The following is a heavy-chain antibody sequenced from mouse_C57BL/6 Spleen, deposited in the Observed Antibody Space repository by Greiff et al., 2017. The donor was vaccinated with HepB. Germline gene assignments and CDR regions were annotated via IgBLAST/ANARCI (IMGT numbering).Heavy chain of an antibody. D-gene: IGHD1-1*01. CDR1: GYTFTSYW. Sequence: QVQLQQPGAELVRPGSSVKLSCKASGYTFTSYWMDWVKQRPGQGLEWIGNIYPSDSETHYNQKFKDKATLTVDKSSSTAYMQLRSLTSEDSAVYYCARRHYYGSSPAWFAYWGQGTLVTVSA. CDR2: IYPSDSET. V-gene: IGHV1-61*01. J-gene: IGHJ3*01. CDR3: ARRHYYGSSPAWFAY.